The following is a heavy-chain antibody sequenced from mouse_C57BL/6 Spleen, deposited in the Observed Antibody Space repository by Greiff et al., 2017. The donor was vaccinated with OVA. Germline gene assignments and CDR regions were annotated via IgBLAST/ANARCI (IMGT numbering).Heavy chain of an antibody. J-gene: IGHJ4*01. CDR2: IYPGCGYT. Sequence: QVQPHQSSASLVTPLTSPPPSFTSSVHHFTNYWIGWAKQMPGHGLEWNGDIYPGCGYTNYNDQFKGKATLTADKSSSTAYMQFSSLTSEDSAIYYCARYDGGAMDYWGQGTSVTVSS. CDR1: VHHFTNYW. V-gene: IGHV1-63*01. CDR3: ARYDGGAMDY. D-gene: IGHD2-3*01.